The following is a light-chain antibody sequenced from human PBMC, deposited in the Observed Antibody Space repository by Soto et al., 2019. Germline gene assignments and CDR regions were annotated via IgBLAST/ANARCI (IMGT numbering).Light chain of an antibody. CDR2: GAY. J-gene: IGKJ4*01. Sequence: EIVMTQSPATLSVSPGERATLSCKGSHSLGRGLNWYQHKPGQAPRLLIYGAYTRATGIPARFSGSGSETEFTLTISSLQSEDFAVYFCQQYISWPLTFGGGTKVEIK. CDR3: QQYISWPLT. CDR1: HSLGRG. V-gene: IGKV3-15*01.